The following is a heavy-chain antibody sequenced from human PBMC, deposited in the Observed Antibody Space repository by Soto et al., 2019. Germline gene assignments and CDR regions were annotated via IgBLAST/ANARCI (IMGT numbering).Heavy chain of an antibody. J-gene: IGHJ4*02. CDR2: IIPIFGTA. Sequence: ASVKVSCKASGGTFSSYAISWVRQAPGQGLEWMGGIIPIFGTANYAQKFQGRVTITADESTSTAYMELSSLRSEDTAVYYCAREVTSPTQFDYWGQGTLVTVSS. V-gene: IGHV1-69*13. CDR1: GGTFSSYA. D-gene: IGHD4-4*01. CDR3: AREVTSPTQFDY.